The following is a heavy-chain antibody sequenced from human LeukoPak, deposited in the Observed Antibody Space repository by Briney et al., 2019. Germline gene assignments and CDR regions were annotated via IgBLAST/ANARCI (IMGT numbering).Heavy chain of an antibody. CDR3: ARGLGPGDYDF. CDR1: GGTFSSYA. D-gene: IGHD4-17*01. CDR2: IIPIFGTA. V-gene: IGHV1-69*05. J-gene: IGHJ4*02. Sequence: SVKASCKASGGTFSSYAISWVRQAPGQGLERMGGIIPIFGTANYAQKFQGRVTITTDESTSTAYMELSSLRSEDTAVYYCARGLGPGDYDFWGQGTLVTVSS.